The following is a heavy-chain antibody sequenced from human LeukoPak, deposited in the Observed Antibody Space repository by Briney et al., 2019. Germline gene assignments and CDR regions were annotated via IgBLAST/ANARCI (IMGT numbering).Heavy chain of an antibody. Sequence: GGSLRLSCAASGFIFDDYAMHWVRQAPGKGLEWVSGISWNSGSIGYADSVKGRFTISRDNAKNSLYLQMNSLRAEDTALYYCAKDRDYSSSGASVDYWGREPWSPSPQ. CDR3: AKDRDYSSSGASVDY. CDR2: ISWNSGSI. J-gene: IGHJ4*02. V-gene: IGHV3-9*01. CDR1: GFIFDDYA. D-gene: IGHD6-6*01.